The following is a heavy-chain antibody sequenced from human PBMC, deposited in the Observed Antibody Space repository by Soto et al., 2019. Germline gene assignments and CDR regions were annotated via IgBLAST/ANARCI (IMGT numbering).Heavy chain of an antibody. V-gene: IGHV1-2*04. J-gene: IGHJ5*02. CDR2: INPNSGGT. CDR3: ARDVSQGTGDLRFDP. D-gene: IGHD7-27*01. Sequence: ASVKVSCKASGYTFTGYYMHWVRQAPGQGLEWMGWINPNSGGTNYAQKFQGWVTMTRDTSISTAYMELSRLRSDDTAVYYCARDVSQGTGDLRFDPWGQGTLVTVSS. CDR1: GYTFTGYY.